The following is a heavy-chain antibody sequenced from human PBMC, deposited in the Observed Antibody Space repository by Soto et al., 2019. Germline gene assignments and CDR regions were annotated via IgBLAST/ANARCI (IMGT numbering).Heavy chain of an antibody. Sequence: EVQLLESGGGLVQPGGSLRLSCAASGFMFSSHWMSWVRQAPGKGLEWVANINQDGSEKHYLDSVKGRFTISRDNAKNSLYLQMNSLRAEDTAVYYCGRDMPPAGIAFDYWGQGTLVTVSS. CDR1: GFMFSSHW. D-gene: IGHD2-2*01. CDR3: GRDMPPAGIAFDY. J-gene: IGHJ4*02. V-gene: IGHV3-7*01. CDR2: INQDGSEK.